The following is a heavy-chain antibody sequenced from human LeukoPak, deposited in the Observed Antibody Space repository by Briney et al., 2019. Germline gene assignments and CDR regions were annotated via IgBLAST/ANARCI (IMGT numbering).Heavy chain of an antibody. D-gene: IGHD6-19*01. CDR3: SSLGLAVAPNWVDP. CDR2: ISYDGSNK. V-gene: IGHV3-30*01. CDR1: GFTFSSYA. J-gene: IGHJ5*02. Sequence: GRSLRLSCAASGFTFSSYAMHWVRQAPGKGLEWVAVISYDGSNKYYADSVKGRFTISRDNFKNTLYLQMNSLKPEDTAVYYCSSLGLAVAPNWVDPWGQGTLVTVSS.